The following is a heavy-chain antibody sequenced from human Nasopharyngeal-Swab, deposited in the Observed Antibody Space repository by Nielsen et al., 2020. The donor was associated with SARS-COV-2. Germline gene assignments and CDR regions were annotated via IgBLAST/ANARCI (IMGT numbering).Heavy chain of an antibody. CDR2: IDWDDDK. V-gene: IGHV2-70*01. CDR1: AISLSTSGMF. J-gene: IGHJ3*02. D-gene: IGHD3-10*01. CDR3: ARGGYYYGSDYGALDI. Sequence: SGSPLVQPTQTLTLTCTFSAISLSTSGMFVSWIRQPPGKALEWLALIDWDDDKYYSTSLKTRLTISRDTSKNQVVLTMTNVGPVDTATYYCARGGYYYGSDYGALDIWGQGTMVTVSS.